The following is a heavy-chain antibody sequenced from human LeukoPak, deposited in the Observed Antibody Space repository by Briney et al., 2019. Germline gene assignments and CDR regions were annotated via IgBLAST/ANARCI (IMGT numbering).Heavy chain of an antibody. CDR3: ARDQGPAYGMDV. J-gene: IGHJ6*02. Sequence: ASVKVSCKASGYTFTSYYMHWVRQAPGQGLEWLGIINPSGGSTSYAQKFQGRVTMTRDTSTSTVYMELSSLRSEDTAVYYCARDQGPAYGMDVWGQGTTVTVSS. V-gene: IGHV1-46*01. CDR1: GYTFTSYY. CDR2: INPSGGST.